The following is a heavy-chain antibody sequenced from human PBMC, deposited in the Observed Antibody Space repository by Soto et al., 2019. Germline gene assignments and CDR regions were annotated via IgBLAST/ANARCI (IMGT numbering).Heavy chain of an antibody. CDR1: GGTFSSYA. D-gene: IGHD6-13*01. CDR2: IIPIFGTA. J-gene: IGHJ4*02. CDR3: ARGEAASSSWYGSLFDY. V-gene: IGHV1-69*01. Sequence: QVQLVQSGAEVKKPGSSVKVSCKASGGTFSSYAISWVRQAPGQGLEWMGGIIPIFGTANYAQKFQGRVTITAVESTSTAYMELSSLRSEDTAVYYCARGEAASSSWYGSLFDYWGQGTLVTVSS.